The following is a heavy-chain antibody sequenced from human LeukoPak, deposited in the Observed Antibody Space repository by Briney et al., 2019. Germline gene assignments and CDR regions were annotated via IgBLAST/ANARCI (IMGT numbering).Heavy chain of an antibody. CDR3: ARGAYRYYYYYGMDV. V-gene: IGHV1-69*13. CDR2: IIPIFGTA. D-gene: IGHD1-26*01. Sequence: ASVKLSCKASGGTFSSYAISWVRQAPGQGLEWMGGIIPIFGTANYAQKFQGRVTITADESTSTAYMELSSLRSEDTAVYYCARGAYRYYYYYGMDVWGQGTTVTV. J-gene: IGHJ6*02. CDR1: GGTFSSYA.